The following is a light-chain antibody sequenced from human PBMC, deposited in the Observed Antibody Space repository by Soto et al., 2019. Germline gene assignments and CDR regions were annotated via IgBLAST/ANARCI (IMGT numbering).Light chain of an antibody. V-gene: IGKV3-20*01. CDR1: QSVDSTY. CDR2: GAS. CDR3: QQYGSSPIT. J-gene: IGKJ5*01. Sequence: EIVLTQSPGTLSLSPGERATLSCRASQSVDSTYLTWYQQKPGQAPRLLIHGASSRATGIPDRISGSGSGTDFTLTISRLEPEDFAVYYCQQYGSSPITFGQGTRLEI.